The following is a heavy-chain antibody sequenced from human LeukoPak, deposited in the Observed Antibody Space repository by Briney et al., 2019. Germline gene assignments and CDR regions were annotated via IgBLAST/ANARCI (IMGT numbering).Heavy chain of an antibody. CDR2: INPYNGNT. Sequence: ASVKVSCKASGYSFTNFGITWVRQAPGQGLEWMGWINPYNGNTMYEQQLRGRVTMTTDTSTSTAYMELRILTSDDTAMYYCVRVFSPPRCTSVNCPRGGWFYPWGRGTLVTV. J-gene: IGHJ5*02. V-gene: IGHV1-18*01. D-gene: IGHD2-8*02. CDR3: VRVFSPPRCTSVNCPRGGWFYP. CDR1: GYSFTNFG.